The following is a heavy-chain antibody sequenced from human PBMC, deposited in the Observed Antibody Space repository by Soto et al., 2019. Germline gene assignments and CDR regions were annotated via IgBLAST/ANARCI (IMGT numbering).Heavy chain of an antibody. V-gene: IGHV3-23*01. CDR2: ISASGGST. Sequence: GGSLRLSCAASGFTFRTYAMSWVRQAPGKGLEWVSIISASGGSTYYADFVKGRFTVSRDNSKNTLYLQMNSLRAEDTAIYYYEKDFPANSTPPMDKGGRETLVTVP. J-gene: IGHJ4*02. CDR3: EKDFPANSTPPMDK. CDR1: GFTFRTYA. D-gene: IGHD3-10*01.